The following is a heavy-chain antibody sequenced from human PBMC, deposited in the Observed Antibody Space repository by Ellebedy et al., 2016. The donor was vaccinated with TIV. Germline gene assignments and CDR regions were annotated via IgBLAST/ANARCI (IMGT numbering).Heavy chain of an antibody. J-gene: IGHJ4*02. CDR1: GFTFSSYG. CDR2: ISYDGSNK. V-gene: IGHV3-30*18. CDR3: AKSIFDSSRQAGYFDY. D-gene: IGHD6-19*01. Sequence: PGGSLRLSCAASGFTFSSYGMHWVRQAPGKGLEWVAVISYDGSNKYYVDSVKGRFTISRDNSKNTLYLQMNSLRAEDTAVYYCAKSIFDSSRQAGYFDYWGQGTLVTVSS.